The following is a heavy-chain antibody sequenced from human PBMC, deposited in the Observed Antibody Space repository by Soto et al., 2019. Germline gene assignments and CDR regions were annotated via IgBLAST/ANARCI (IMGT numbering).Heavy chain of an antibody. V-gene: IGHV3-30*18. D-gene: IGHD3-10*01. J-gene: IGHJ4*02. CDR1: GFTFSSYG. CDR3: AKDHRLLWFGEVLDY. Sequence: HPGGSLRLSCAASGFTFSSYGMHWVRQAPGKGLEWVAVISYDGSNKYYADSVKGRFAISRDNSKNTLYLQMNSLRAEDTAVYYCAKDHRLLWFGEVLDYWGQGTLVTVSS. CDR2: ISYDGSNK.